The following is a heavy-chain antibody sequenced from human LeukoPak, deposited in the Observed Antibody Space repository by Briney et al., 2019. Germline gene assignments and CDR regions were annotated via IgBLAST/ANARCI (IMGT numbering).Heavy chain of an antibody. V-gene: IGHV4-34*01. J-gene: IGHJ5*02. Sequence: SETLSLTCAVYGGSFSGYYWSWIRQPPGKGLEWIGEISHSGSTNYNPSLKSRVTISIDTSKNQFSLKLSSVTAADTAVYYCARGVTIRYCSSTSCRNRGPNWFDPWGQGTLVTVSS. D-gene: IGHD2-2*01. CDR1: GGSFSGYY. CDR2: ISHSGST. CDR3: ARGVTIRYCSSTSCRNRGPNWFDP.